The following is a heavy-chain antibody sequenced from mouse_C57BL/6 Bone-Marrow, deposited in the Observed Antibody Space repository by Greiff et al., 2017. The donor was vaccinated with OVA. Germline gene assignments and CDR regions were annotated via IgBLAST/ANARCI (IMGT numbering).Heavy chain of an antibody. CDR1: GYTFTSYW. J-gene: IGHJ4*01. CDR3: ANAMDY. Sequence: VQLQQSGAELVKPGASVKLSCKASGYTFTSYWMQWVKQRPGQGLAWIGEIDPSDSYTNYNQKFKGKATLTVDTSSSTAYMQLSSLTSEDSAVYYCANAMDYWGQGTSVTVSS. V-gene: IGHV1-50*01. CDR2: IDPSDSYT.